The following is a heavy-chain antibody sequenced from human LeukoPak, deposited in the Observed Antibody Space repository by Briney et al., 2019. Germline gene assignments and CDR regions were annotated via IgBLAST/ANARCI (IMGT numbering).Heavy chain of an antibody. CDR3: ARHGYEGSGKYGRIYYYYYMDV. CDR2: IYYSGST. CDR1: GGSISSSSYY. J-gene: IGHJ6*03. D-gene: IGHD6-19*01. Sequence: TSETLCLTCTVSGGSISSSSYYWGWIRQPPGKGLEWIGSIYYSGSTYYNPSLKSRVTISVDTSKNQSSLKLSSVTAADTSVYYCARHGYEGSGKYGRIYYYYYMDVWGQGTMVTVSS. V-gene: IGHV4-39*01.